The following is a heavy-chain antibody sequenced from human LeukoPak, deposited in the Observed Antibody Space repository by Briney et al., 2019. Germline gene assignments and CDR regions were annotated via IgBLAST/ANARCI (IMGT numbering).Heavy chain of an antibody. J-gene: IGHJ4*02. CDR2: IYKSGNT. D-gene: IGHD6-19*01. CDR3: ARETITVALSADY. Sequence: PSETLSLTCNVSGVSFANGNYYWGWIRQPAGKGLEWIGRIYKSGNTYSSPSLKSRVTMSIHPSSNQFSLTLRSVTAADTAIYYCARETITVALSADYWGQGALVTVSS. V-gene: IGHV4-4*07. CDR1: GVSFANGNYY.